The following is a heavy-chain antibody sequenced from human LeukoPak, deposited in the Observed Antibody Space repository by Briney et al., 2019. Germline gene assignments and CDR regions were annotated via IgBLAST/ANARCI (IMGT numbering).Heavy chain of an antibody. CDR1: RFTFSSYV. CDR2: ITGSGTGT. D-gene: IGHD3-16*01. Sequence: GGSLRLSCAASRFTFSSYVMSWVRQAPGKGLEWVSSITGSGTGTFYADSVRGRFTISRDNSKKTVYLQMNSLRVEDTAVYYCANGGGGFWGQGTLVTVSS. J-gene: IGHJ4*02. CDR3: ANGGGGF. V-gene: IGHV3-23*01.